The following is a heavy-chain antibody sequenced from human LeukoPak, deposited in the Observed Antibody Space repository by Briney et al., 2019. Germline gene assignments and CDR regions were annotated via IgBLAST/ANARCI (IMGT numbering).Heavy chain of an antibody. V-gene: IGHV3-48*03. CDR2: ISSSGSTI. CDR3: ARGLEGYGDAFDI. Sequence: GGSLRLSXAASGFTFSSYEMNWVRQAPGKGLEWVSYISSSGSTIYYADSVKGRFTISRDNAKNSLYLQMNSLRAEDTAVYYCARGLEGYGDAFDIWGQGTMVTVSS. CDR1: GFTFSSYE. J-gene: IGHJ3*02. D-gene: IGHD2-15*01.